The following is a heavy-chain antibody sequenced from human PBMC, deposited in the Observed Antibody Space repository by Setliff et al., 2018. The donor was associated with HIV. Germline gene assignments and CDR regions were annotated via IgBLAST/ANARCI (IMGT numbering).Heavy chain of an antibody. CDR3: ARQVGNKVLFDS. Sequence: PSETLSLTCTVSGGSISSYCWSWIRQPPEKGLEWIGYIYYSGSTNYNPSLKSRVTISVDTSKNQFSLKLSSVTAADTAVYYCARQVGNKVLFDSWGQGTLVTVSS. CDR2: IYYSGST. J-gene: IGHJ4*02. D-gene: IGHD7-27*01. V-gene: IGHV4-59*01. CDR1: GGSISSYC.